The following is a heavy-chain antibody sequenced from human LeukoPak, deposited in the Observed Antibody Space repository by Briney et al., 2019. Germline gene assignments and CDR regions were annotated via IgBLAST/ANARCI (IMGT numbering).Heavy chain of an antibody. D-gene: IGHD6-6*01. V-gene: IGHV3-30-3*01. Sequence: GGSLRLSCAASGFTFSSYAMHWVRQAPGKGLVWVAVISYDESNKYYADSVKGRFTISRDNSKNTLYLQMNSLRAEDTAVYYCARAQRSSSSNYYYGMDVWGQGTTVTVSS. CDR1: GFTFSSYA. CDR3: ARAQRSSSSNYYYGMDV. CDR2: ISYDESNK. J-gene: IGHJ6*02.